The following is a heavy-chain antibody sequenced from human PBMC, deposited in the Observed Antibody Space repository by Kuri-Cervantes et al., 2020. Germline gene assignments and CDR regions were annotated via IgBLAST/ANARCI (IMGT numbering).Heavy chain of an antibody. J-gene: IGHJ3*02. CDR3: ARDKGGIAAAGTASGAFDI. CDR2: INAGNGNT. Sequence: ASVKVSCKASGYTFASYAMHWVRQAPGQRLEWMGWINAGNGNTKYSQKFQGRVTITRDTSASTAYMELRSLRSDDTAVYYCARDKGGIAAAGTASGAFDIWGQGTMVTVSS. CDR1: GYTFASYA. V-gene: IGHV1-3*01. D-gene: IGHD6-13*01.